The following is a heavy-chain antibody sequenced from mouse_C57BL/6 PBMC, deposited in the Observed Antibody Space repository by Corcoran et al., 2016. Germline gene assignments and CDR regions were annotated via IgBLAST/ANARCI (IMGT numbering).Heavy chain of an antibody. J-gene: IGHJ1*03. CDR3: ARVYYGSSYYWYLDV. D-gene: IGHD1-1*01. CDR1: GYAFSSYW. V-gene: IGHV1-80*01. CDR2: IYPGDGDT. Sequence: QVQLQQSGAELVQPGASEKISCKASGYAFSSYWMNWVKQRPGKGLGWIGQIYPGDGDTNYTGKFKGKSTLTADKSSSTAYMHLRSLPSEDSAVYFGARVYYGSSYYWYLDVWGTGTTFTVSS.